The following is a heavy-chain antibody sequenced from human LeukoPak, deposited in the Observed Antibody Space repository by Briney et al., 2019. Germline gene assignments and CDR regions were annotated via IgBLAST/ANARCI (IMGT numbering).Heavy chain of an antibody. D-gene: IGHD2-2*01. CDR1: GFTFSDYY. CDR2: ISSSSSTI. CDR3: ARDIVVVPAAMQGEFDY. J-gene: IGHJ4*02. Sequence: PGGSLRLSCAASGFTFSDYYMSWIRQAPGKGLEWVSYISSSSSTIYYADSVKGRFTISRDNAKNSLYLQMNSLRDEDTAVYYCARDIVVVPAAMQGEFDYWGQGTLVTVSS. V-gene: IGHV3-11*04.